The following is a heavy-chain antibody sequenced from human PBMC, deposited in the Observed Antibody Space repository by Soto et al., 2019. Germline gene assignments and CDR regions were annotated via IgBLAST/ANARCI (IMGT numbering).Heavy chain of an antibody. CDR2: IYSGGST. V-gene: IGHV3-53*01. J-gene: IGHJ4*02. Sequence: PGGSLRLSCAASGFTVSSNYMSWVRQAPGKGLEWVSVIYSGGSTYYADSVKGRFTISRDNSKNTLYLQMNSLRAEDTAVYYCARTYYDSGGGFDYWGQGTLVTVSX. CDR1: GFTVSSNY. D-gene: IGHD3-22*01. CDR3: ARTYYDSGGGFDY.